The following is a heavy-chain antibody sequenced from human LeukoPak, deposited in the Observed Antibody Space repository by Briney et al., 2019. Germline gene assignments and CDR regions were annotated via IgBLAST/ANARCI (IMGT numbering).Heavy chain of an antibody. J-gene: IGHJ4*02. CDR2: IWHDGSNK. V-gene: IGHV3-33*06. CDR3: AKAAGYSSGWPFEY. D-gene: IGHD6-19*01. CDR1: GFTFNSYG. Sequence: GGSLRLSCAASGFTFNSYGIHWVRQAPGKGLEWVAVIWHDGSNKYYADSVKGRFTISRGNSKNTLYLQMNSLRAEDTAVYYCAKAAGYSSGWPFEYWGQGTLVTVSS.